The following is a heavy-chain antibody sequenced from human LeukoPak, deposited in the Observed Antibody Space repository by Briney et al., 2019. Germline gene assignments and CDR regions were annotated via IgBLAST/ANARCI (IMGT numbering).Heavy chain of an antibody. J-gene: IGHJ4*02. Sequence: GGSLRLSCAASGFTFTSYAMTWVRQAPGKGPEWVSGISRSGDTWYADSVQVRFTISRDNSRITLFLQMNSLRAEDTALYYCARDFYEDYWGQGTLVTVSS. CDR2: ISRSGDT. CDR1: GFTFTSYA. V-gene: IGHV3-23*01. CDR3: ARDFYEDY. D-gene: IGHD3-3*01.